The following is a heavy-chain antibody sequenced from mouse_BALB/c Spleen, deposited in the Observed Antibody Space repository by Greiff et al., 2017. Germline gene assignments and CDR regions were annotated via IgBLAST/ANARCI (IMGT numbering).Heavy chain of an antibody. J-gene: IGHJ3*01. CDR2: INPGSGGT. CDR3: ARSDYGFAY. V-gene: IGHV1-54*01. Sequence: QVQLQQSGAELVRPGTSVKVSCKASGYAFTNYLIEWVKQRPGQGLEWIGVINPGSGGTNYNEKFKGKATLTADKSSSTAYMQLSSLTSDDSAVYCCARSDYGFAYWGQGTLVTVSA. CDR1: GYAFTNYL. D-gene: IGHD2-4*01.